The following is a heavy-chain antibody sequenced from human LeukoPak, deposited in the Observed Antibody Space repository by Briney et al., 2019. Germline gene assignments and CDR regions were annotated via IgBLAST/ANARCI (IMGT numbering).Heavy chain of an antibody. D-gene: IGHD6-13*01. CDR2: TYYSGST. V-gene: IGHV4-59*08. Sequence: SETLSLTCTVSGGSISSYYWSWIRQPPGKGLEWIGYTYYSGSTNYNPSLKSRVTISVDTSKNQFSLKLSSVTAADTAVYYCARLSDIAAAGTFDYWGQGTLVTVSS. CDR1: GGSISSYY. J-gene: IGHJ4*02. CDR3: ARLSDIAAAGTFDY.